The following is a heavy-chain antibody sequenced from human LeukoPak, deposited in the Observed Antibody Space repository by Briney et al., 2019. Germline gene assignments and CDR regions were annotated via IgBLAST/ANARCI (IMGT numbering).Heavy chain of an antibody. CDR2: TYYRSKWYN. D-gene: IGHD6-13*01. CDR1: GDSVSSNSAV. J-gene: IGHJ4*02. CDR3: TRGGAAAGFDY. Sequence: SQTLSLTCALSGDSVSSNSAVWNWMRQSPSRGLEWLGRTYYRSKWYNDYAISVKSRITINPDTSKNQFSLQLNSLTPEDTAMYYCTRGGAAAGFDYWGQGTLVTVSS. V-gene: IGHV6-1*01.